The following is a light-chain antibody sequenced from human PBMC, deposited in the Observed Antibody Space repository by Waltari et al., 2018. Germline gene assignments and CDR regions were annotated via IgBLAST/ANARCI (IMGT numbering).Light chain of an antibody. Sequence: EIVLTQSPATLSLSPGERATLSCRASQSVSSYLAWYKQKPGQAPRLLIYDASNRATGIPSRFSGSGSGTDFTLTISSLEPEXXXVYYCQQRSNWLLTFGGGTKVEIK. J-gene: IGKJ4*01. CDR1: QSVSSY. V-gene: IGKV3-11*01. CDR3: QQRSNWLLT. CDR2: DAS.